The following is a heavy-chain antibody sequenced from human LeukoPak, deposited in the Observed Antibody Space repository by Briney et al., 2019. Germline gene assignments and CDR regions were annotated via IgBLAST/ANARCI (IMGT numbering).Heavy chain of an antibody. D-gene: IGHD2-15*01. CDR3: WLQRMVAAYFDS. V-gene: IGHV4-39*07. Sequence: PSETLSLTCTVSGGSISSYYWGWIRQPPGKGLEWIGSIHDSGSTYYNQTLKSRLTISVDTSKNQFSLQLSSVTAADTAVYYCWLQRMVAAYFDSWGQGTLVTVSS. CDR2: IHDSGST. J-gene: IGHJ4*02. CDR1: GGSISSYY.